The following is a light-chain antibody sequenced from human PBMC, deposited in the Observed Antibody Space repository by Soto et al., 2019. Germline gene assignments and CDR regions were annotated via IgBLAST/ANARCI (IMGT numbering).Light chain of an antibody. CDR3: QQYHSYSYT. CDR1: QSVSSW. CDR2: KAS. J-gene: IGKJ2*01. Sequence: DIQMTQSPSTLSASVGDRVTITCRASQSVSSWLAWYQQKPGKAPNLLIYKASNLENGVPSGFSGSGSGTEFTLTISSLQPDDFATYYCQQYHSYSYTFGQGTKLEI. V-gene: IGKV1-5*03.